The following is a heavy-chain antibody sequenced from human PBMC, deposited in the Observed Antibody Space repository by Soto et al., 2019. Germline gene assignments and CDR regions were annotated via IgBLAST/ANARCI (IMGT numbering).Heavy chain of an antibody. Sequence: EVQLVESGGGLVKPGGSLRLSCAASGFTFSDYDMTWVRQAPGKGLEWVSSITSNSIYKYSADSLKGRFTISRDNAKNTLFLQINGLRAEDTAVYYCARDLSGGNYYYHGLDVWGQGTTVTVSS. CDR2: ITSNSIYK. CDR1: GFTFSDYD. D-gene: IGHD1-26*01. V-gene: IGHV3-21*01. CDR3: ARDLSGGNYYYHGLDV. J-gene: IGHJ6*02.